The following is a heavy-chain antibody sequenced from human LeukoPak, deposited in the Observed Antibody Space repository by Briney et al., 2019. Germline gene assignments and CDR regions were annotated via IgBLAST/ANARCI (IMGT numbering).Heavy chain of an antibody. D-gene: IGHD2-15*01. J-gene: IGHJ4*02. CDR2: IRSKAYGGTT. Sequence: GGSLRLSCPVSGFTFGDYAMSWVRQAPGKGLEWVGFIRSKAYGGTTEYSASVKGRLTISRDDSKSIAYLQMNSLKTEGTAVYYCTRDHFGYCSGGSCYRVPVSYYFDYWGQGTLVTVSS. CDR3: TRDHFGYCSGGSCYRVPVSYYFDY. V-gene: IGHV3-49*04. CDR1: GFTFGDYA.